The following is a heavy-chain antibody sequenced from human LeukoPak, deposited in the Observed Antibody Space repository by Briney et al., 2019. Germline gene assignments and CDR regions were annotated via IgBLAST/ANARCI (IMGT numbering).Heavy chain of an antibody. CDR2: ISGYNYKT. CDR3: ARDHEGNPFWRDAFGI. V-gene: IGHV1-18*04. Sequence: ASVKVSCKAFGYTLSSYGISWLRQAPGQGLEWIGWISGYNYKTKYAQTFQGRVAMTIDTSTKTVSMELRILRSDDTAVYYCARDHEGNPFWRDAFGIWGQGTMVTVSS. CDR1: GYTLSSYG. J-gene: IGHJ3*02. D-gene: IGHD3-3*01.